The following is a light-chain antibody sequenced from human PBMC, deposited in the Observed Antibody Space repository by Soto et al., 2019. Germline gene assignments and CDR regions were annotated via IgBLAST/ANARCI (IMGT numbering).Light chain of an antibody. J-gene: IGLJ2*01. CDR2: RNN. Sequence: QAVVTQPPSASGTSGQRVTISCSGSSSNIGSYFVYWYQQLPGTAPKLLIYRNNQRPSGVPDRFSGSKSGTSASLAISGLRSEDEADYYCAAWDDSLSGPVFGGGTKVTVL. CDR3: AAWDDSLSGPV. CDR1: SSNIGSYF. V-gene: IGLV1-47*01.